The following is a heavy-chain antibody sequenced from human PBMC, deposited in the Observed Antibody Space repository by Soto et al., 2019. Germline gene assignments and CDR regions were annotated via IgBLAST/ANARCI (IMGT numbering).Heavy chain of an antibody. CDR3: AKGSGYDYTYYYHCYMDV. D-gene: IGHD5-12*01. CDR1: GFTFSSYA. J-gene: IGHJ6*03. V-gene: IGHV3-23*01. Sequence: GGSLRLSCAASGFTFSSYAMHWVRQAPGKGLEWVSSISGAGGSTYYADSVKGRFTISRDNSKNTLYLQVNSLRADDTAVYYCAKGSGYDYTYYYHCYMDVWGKGTTVTVSS. CDR2: ISGAGGST.